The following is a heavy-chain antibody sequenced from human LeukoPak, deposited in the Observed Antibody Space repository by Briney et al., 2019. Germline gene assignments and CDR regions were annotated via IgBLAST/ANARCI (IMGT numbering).Heavy chain of an antibody. Sequence: GGSLRLSCAASGFTVSSNYMSWVRQAPGEGLEWVSVIYSGGSTYYADSVKGRFTISRDNSKNTLYLQMNSLRAEDTAVYYCARADILTGYDYWGQGTLVTVSS. D-gene: IGHD3-9*01. CDR1: GFTVSSNY. CDR3: ARADILTGYDY. V-gene: IGHV3-66*01. CDR2: IYSGGST. J-gene: IGHJ4*02.